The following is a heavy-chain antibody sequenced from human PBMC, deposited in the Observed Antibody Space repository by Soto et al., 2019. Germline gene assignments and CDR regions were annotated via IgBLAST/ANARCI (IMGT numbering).Heavy chain of an antibody. Sequence: QVQLVQSGAEVKKPGASVKVSCKASGYTFTGYYMHWVRQAPGQGLEWMGWINPNSGGTNYAQKFQGGVTMTRDKSISTAYMELSRLRSDDTAVYYCARVRITGRKELMRGAFDIWGQGTMVTVSS. CDR1: GYTFTGYY. J-gene: IGHJ3*02. V-gene: IGHV1-2*02. CDR2: INPNSGGT. CDR3: ARVRITGRKELMRGAFDI. D-gene: IGHD1-20*01.